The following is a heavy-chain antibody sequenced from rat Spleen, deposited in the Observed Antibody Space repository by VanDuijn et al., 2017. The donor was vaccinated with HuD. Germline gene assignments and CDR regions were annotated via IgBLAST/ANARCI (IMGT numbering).Heavy chain of an antibody. CDR1: GFTFADFY. CDR2: IRNKAKSYTT. D-gene: IGHD1-12*01. V-gene: IGHV7-6*01. J-gene: IGHJ4*01. CDR3: AKHGSYYYDVMDA. Sequence: EVKLLESGGGLVQPGGSLRLSCAASGFTFADFYMSWIRQSPGKAPEWLSLIRNKAKSYTTEYNPSVKGRFTISRDDTQNVLYLQMNTLRAEDTAIYYCAKHGSYYYDVMDAWGQGASVTVSS.